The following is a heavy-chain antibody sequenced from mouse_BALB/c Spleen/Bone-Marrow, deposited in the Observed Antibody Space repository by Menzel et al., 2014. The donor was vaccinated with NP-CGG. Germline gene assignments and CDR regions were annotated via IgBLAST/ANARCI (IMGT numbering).Heavy chain of an antibody. CDR2: INPYNGGA. CDR3: ARASAMDY. V-gene: IGHV1-31*01. Sequence: DVKLQESGPELVKPGTSMKISCKASGYSITSYTMNWVKQSPGKNLEWIGLINPYNGGASYNQKFKDKATLTVDKSSSTAYMELLSLTSEDSAVYYCARASAMDYWGQGTSVTVSS. CDR1: GYSITSYT. J-gene: IGHJ4*01.